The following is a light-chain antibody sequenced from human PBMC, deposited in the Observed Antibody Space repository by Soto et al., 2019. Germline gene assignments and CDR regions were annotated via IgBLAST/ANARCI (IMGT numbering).Light chain of an antibody. CDR3: KSYAGSNTYV. CDR1: KNDIGVYDF. CDR2: EVV. Sequence: SVLTQPPSASGSPGESVIISCTGTKNDIGVYDFVSWYQHHAGKAPRLIIYEVVQRPSGVPDRFSGSKSGNTASLTVSGLQAADEADYFCKSYAGSNTYVFGSGTKV. J-gene: IGLJ1*01. V-gene: IGLV2-8*01.